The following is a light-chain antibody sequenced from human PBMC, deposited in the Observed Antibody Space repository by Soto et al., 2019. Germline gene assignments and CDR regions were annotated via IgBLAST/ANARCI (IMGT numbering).Light chain of an antibody. Sequence: DIKMSQSPSTLSASIGDRVTITCRASQSISSWLAWYQQKPGKAPKLLIYDASSLESGVPSRFSGSGSGTEFTLTISSLQPDDFATYYCQQYNSYSGTFGQGTKVAIK. CDR1: QSISSW. J-gene: IGKJ1*01. V-gene: IGKV1-5*01. CDR3: QQYNSYSGT. CDR2: DAS.